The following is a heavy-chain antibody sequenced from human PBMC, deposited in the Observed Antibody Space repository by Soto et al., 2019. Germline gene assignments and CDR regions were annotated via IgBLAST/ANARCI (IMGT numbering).Heavy chain of an antibody. J-gene: IGHJ5*02. CDR3: AREGYDILTGYFVWFDP. CDR2: IIPIFGTA. D-gene: IGHD3-9*01. Sequence: QVQLVQSGAEVKKPGSSVKVSCKASGGTFSSYAISWVRQAPGQGLEWMGGIIPIFGTANYAQKFQGRVTITADESTSTAYMELSRLRSEDTAVYYCAREGYDILTGYFVWFDPWGQGTLVTVSS. CDR1: GGTFSSYA. V-gene: IGHV1-69*12.